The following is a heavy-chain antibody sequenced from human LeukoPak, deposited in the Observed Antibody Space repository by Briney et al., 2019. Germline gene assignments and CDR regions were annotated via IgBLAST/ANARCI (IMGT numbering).Heavy chain of an antibody. Sequence: SETLSLTCAVYGGSFSGYYWSWIRQPPGKGLEWIGEINHSGSTNYNPSLKSRVTVSVDTSKNQFSLKLSSVTAADTAVYYCARGRRLRFGYYYYYMDVWGKGTTVTVSS. CDR1: GGSFSGYY. J-gene: IGHJ6*03. V-gene: IGHV4-34*01. CDR3: ARGRRLRFGYYYYYMDV. CDR2: INHSGST. D-gene: IGHD5-12*01.